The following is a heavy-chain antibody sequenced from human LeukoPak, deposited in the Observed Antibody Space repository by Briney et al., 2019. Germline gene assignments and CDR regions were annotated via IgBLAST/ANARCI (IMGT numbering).Heavy chain of an antibody. CDR2: ISSSGSTI. J-gene: IGHJ6*03. V-gene: IGHV3-48*03. D-gene: IGHD5/OR15-5a*01. CDR3: ARELLRSMDV. CDR1: GFTFSSYE. Sequence: GGSLRLSCAASGFTFSSYEMNWVRQAPGKGLEWVSYISSSGSTIYYADSVKGRFTISRDNAKNSLYLQMNSLRAEDTAVYYCARELLRSMDVWGKGTTVTISS.